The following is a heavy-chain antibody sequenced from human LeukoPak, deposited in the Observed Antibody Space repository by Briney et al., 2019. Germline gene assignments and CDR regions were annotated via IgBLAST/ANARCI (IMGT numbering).Heavy chain of an antibody. CDR1: GYTFTSNG. J-gene: IGHJ5*02. V-gene: IGHV1-18*01. D-gene: IGHD2-15*01. CDR2: ISGYNGNT. Sequence: GASVKVSCKASGYTFTSNGITWVRQAPGQGLEWMGWISGYNGNTNYAQKFKGRVTMTTDTSTRTAYMELRSLRYDDTAVYYCARDVGVVVVAAAPHWFDPWGQGTLVTVSS. CDR3: ARDVGVVVVAAAPHWFDP.